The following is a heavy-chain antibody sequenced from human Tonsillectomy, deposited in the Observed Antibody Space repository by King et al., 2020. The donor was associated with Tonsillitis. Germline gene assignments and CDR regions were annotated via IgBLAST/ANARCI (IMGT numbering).Heavy chain of an antibody. Sequence: VQLQESGPGLVKPSETLSLTCAVSGYSISSGHNWGWIRQPPGKGLEWIGSMYHGGSTYYNPSLKSRVTISVDTSKNQISLKLSSVTAADTAIYYCARRQTDYDVLTGYYVTYYFDYWGQGTLVTVSS. D-gene: IGHD3-9*01. J-gene: IGHJ4*02. V-gene: IGHV4-38-2*01. CDR1: GYSISSGHN. CDR2: MYHGGST. CDR3: ARRQTDYDVLTGYYVTYYFDY.